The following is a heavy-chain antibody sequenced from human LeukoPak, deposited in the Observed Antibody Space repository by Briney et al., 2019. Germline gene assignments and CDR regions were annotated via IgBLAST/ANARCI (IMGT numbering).Heavy chain of an antibody. Sequence: ASVKVSCKASGYTFTGYYMHWVRQAPGQGLEWMGWINPNSGGTNYAQKFQGRVTMTRDTSISTAYMELSRLRSDDTAVYCCARASPVWGTSFDYWGQGTLVTVSS. CDR3: ARASPVWGTSFDY. J-gene: IGHJ4*02. V-gene: IGHV1-2*02. CDR1: GYTFTGYY. D-gene: IGHD3-16*01. CDR2: INPNSGGT.